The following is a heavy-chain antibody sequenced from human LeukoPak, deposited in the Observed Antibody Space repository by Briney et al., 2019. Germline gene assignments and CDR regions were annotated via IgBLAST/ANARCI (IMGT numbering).Heavy chain of an antibody. D-gene: IGHD3-22*01. CDR1: GFSISSFW. CDR3: ARLGDNSGYYDY. J-gene: IGHJ4*02. CDR2: IEQDGSQR. Sequence: PGGSLRLSCAASGFSISSFWMSWVRQAPGKGPEWVANIEQDGSQRHYVDSVKGRFTISRDNANNLLYLQMDSLRAEDTAVYYCARLGDNSGYYDYWGQGTLVTVSS. V-gene: IGHV3-7*01.